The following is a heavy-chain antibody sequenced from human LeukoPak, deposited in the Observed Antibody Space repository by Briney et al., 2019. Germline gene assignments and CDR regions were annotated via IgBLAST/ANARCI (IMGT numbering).Heavy chain of an antibody. CDR3: ARAYLRLGELSALDY. D-gene: IGHD3-16*02. Sequence: PGRSLRLSCAASGFTFSSYAMHWVRQAPGKGLEWVAVISYDGSNKYYADSVKGRFTISRDNSKNTLYLQMNSLRAEDTAVYYCARAYLRLGELSALDYWGQETLVTVSS. CDR2: ISYDGSNK. V-gene: IGHV3-30*04. CDR1: GFTFSSYA. J-gene: IGHJ4*02.